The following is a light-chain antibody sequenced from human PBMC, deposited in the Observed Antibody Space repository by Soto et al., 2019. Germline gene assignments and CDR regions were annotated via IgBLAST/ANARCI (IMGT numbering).Light chain of an antibody. CDR3: QSYDSSLSGDV. Sequence: QSVLTQPPSVSGAPGQRVTMSCTGSSSNIGAGYDVHWYQQLPGTAPKLLIYGNSNRPSGVPDRFSGSKSGTSASLAITGRQAEDEADYYCQSYDSSLSGDVFGKGTKVTVL. CDR1: SSNIGAGYD. J-gene: IGLJ1*01. CDR2: GNS. V-gene: IGLV1-40*01.